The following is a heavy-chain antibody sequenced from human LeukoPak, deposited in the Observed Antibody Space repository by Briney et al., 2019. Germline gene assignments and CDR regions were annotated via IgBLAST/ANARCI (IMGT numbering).Heavy chain of an antibody. CDR1: GFTFSSYS. Sequence: GGSLRLSCAASGFTFSSYSINWVRQAPGKGLEWVSSIDSSSSYIYYADSVKGRFTISRDNAKNSLFLQMNSLRVEDTAVYYCARTRNTMVRGVIIGYFDYWGQGTLVTVSS. D-gene: IGHD3-10*01. J-gene: IGHJ4*02. CDR3: ARTRNTMVRGVIIGYFDY. V-gene: IGHV3-21*04. CDR2: IDSSSSYI.